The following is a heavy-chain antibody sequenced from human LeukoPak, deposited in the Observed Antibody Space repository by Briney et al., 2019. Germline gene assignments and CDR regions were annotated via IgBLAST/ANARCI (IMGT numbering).Heavy chain of an antibody. Sequence: GGSLRLSCAASGFIFSSYWMSWVRQAPGKGLEWVANIKQDGSEKYYVDSVKGRFTISRDNAKNSLYLQMNSLRAEDTAVYYCAREVADYYYYMDVWGKGTTVTISS. CDR3: AREVADYYYYMDV. CDR2: IKQDGSEK. J-gene: IGHJ6*03. V-gene: IGHV3-7*01. D-gene: IGHD6-19*01. CDR1: GFIFSSYW.